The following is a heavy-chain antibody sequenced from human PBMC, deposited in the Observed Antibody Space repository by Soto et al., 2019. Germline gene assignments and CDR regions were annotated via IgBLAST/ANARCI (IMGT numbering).Heavy chain of an antibody. J-gene: IGHJ4*02. CDR3: ARDRSSYYDFDY. D-gene: IGHD1-26*01. CDR2: ISSSGSAI. V-gene: IGHV3-11*01. Sequence: QVQLVESGGGLVQPGGSLRLSCVASGFTFSDYYMSWIRQAPGKGLEWVSYISSSGSAIYYADSVRGRFTISRDNAKNSLYLQMNSLRAEDTAVYYCARDRSSYYDFDYWGQGALVTVSS. CDR1: GFTFSDYY.